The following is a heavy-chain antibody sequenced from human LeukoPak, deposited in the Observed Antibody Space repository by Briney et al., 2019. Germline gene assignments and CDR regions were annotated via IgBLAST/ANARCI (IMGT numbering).Heavy chain of an antibody. V-gene: IGHV3-21*01. D-gene: IGHD5-18*01. CDR3: ARSHQRGYSYGCEVLGYFDL. CDR1: GFTFSSYS. CDR2: ISSSSSYI. Sequence: GGSLRLSCAASGFTFSSYSMNWVRQAPGKGLEWVSSISSSSSYIYYADSVKGRFTISRDNAKNSLYLQMNSLRAEDTAVYYCARSHQRGYSYGCEVLGYFDLWGRGTLVTVSS. J-gene: IGHJ2*01.